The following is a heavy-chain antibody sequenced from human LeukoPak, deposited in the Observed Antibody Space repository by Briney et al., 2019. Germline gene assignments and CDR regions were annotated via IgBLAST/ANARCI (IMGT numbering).Heavy chain of an antibody. J-gene: IGHJ4*02. CDR2: IYYSGST. CDR1: GGSISSSSYY. Sequence: SETLSLTCTVSGGSISSSSYYWGWIRQPPGKGLEWIGSIYYSGSTYYNPSLKSRVTISVDTSKNQFSLKLSSVTAADTAVYYCARESNYDILTGAIDYWGQGTLVTVSS. CDR3: ARESNYDILTGAIDY. D-gene: IGHD3-9*01. V-gene: IGHV4-39*07.